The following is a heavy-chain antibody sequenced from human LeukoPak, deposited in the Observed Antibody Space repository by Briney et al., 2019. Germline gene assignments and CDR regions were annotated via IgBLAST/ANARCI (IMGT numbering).Heavy chain of an antibody. CDR2: VSYDGRNK. V-gene: IGHV3-30*04. D-gene: IGHD5-24*01. J-gene: IGHJ4*02. CDR1: GFPANTYA. Sequence: GRSLRLSCAASGFPANTYAFHWVRQAPGKGLEWVAVVSYDGRNKNYAESVKGRFTISRDNSNNTLYLQMDSLRAEDTAVYYCAKDRIKDGYNDYWGQGTLVTVSS. CDR3: AKDRIKDGYNDY.